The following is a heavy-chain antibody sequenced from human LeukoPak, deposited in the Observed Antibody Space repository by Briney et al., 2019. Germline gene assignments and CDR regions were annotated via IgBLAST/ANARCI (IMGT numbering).Heavy chain of an antibody. CDR1: GGFISTYY. CDR3: ARERGGSKLSGLYGRDYYYMDV. CDR2: IYYSGST. J-gene: IGHJ6*03. Sequence: SETLSLTCTVSGGFISTYYWSWIRQPPGKGLEWIGYIYYSGSTNYNPSLKSRVTISVATSKNQFSLKLSSVTAADTAVYFCARERGGSKLSGLYGRDYYYMDVWGKGTTVTVSS. V-gene: IGHV4-59*01. D-gene: IGHD3-16*01.